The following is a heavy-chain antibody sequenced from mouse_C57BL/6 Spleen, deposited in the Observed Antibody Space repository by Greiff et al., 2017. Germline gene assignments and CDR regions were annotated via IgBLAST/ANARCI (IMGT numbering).Heavy chain of an antibody. CDR3: ARPLNWDYFDY. CDR2: ISSGGSYT. J-gene: IGHJ2*01. Sequence: EVQRVESGGDLVKPGGSLKLFCAASGFTFSSYGMSWVRQTPDKRLEWVATISSGGSYTYYPDSVKGRFTISRDNAKNTLYLQMSSLKSEDTAMYYCARPLNWDYFDYWGQGTTLTVSS. V-gene: IGHV5-6*01. D-gene: IGHD4-1*02. CDR1: GFTFSSYG.